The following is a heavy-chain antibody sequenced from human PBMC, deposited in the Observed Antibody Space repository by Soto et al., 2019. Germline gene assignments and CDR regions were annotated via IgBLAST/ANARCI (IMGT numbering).Heavy chain of an antibody. Sequence: SVKVSCKASGGTFSSYAIIWVRQAPGQGLEWMGGIIPIFGTANYAQKFQGRVTITADESTSTAYMELSSLRSEDTAAYYCARGPFEYQLFGYWGQGTLVTVSS. V-gene: IGHV1-69*13. CDR2: IIPIFGTA. J-gene: IGHJ4*02. CDR3: ARGPFEYQLFGY. CDR1: GGTFSSYA. D-gene: IGHD2-2*01.